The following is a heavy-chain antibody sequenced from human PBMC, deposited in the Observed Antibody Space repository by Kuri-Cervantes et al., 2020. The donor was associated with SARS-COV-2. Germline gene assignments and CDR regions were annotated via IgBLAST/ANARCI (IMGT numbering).Heavy chain of an antibody. J-gene: IGHJ4*02. CDR3: ASQLIAAAALGY. CDR1: GFTFSSYA. CDR2: ISYDGSNK. D-gene: IGHD6-13*01. V-gene: IGHV3-30-3*01. Sequence: GESLKISCAASGFTFSSYAMHWVRQAPGKGLEWVAVISYDGSNKYYADSVKGRFTISRDNSKNTLYLQMNSLRAEDTAVYYCASQLIAAAALGYWGQGTLVTVSS.